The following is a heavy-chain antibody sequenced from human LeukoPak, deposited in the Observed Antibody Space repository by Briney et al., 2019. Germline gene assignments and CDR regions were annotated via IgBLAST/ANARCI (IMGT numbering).Heavy chain of an antibody. CDR1: GDSISSYH. D-gene: IGHD3-22*01. V-gene: IGHV4-59*01. CDR2: IYYSGST. J-gene: IGHJ5*02. Sequence: SETLSLTCTVSGDSISSYHWSWIRQPPGRGLEWIGSIYYSGSTNYNPSLKSRVTISLDTSKNQFSLKLTSVTAADTAVYYCARGYDYDSSGYSTGYLNWFDPWGQGTLVTVCS. CDR3: ARGYDYDSSGYSTGYLNWFDP.